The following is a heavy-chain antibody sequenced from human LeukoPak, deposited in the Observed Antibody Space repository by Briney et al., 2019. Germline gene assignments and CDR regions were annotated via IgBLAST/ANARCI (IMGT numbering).Heavy chain of an antibody. V-gene: IGHV5-51*01. D-gene: IGHD3-22*01. Sequence: GESLKISCKGSGYSFTSYWIGWVRQMPGKGLEWMGFIYPGDSDTRYSPSFQGQVTISADKSISTAYLQWSSLKASDTAMYYCARQTYYYDSSGWPFDYWGQGTLVTVSS. CDR1: GYSFTSYW. CDR2: IYPGDSDT. CDR3: ARQTYYYDSSGWPFDY. J-gene: IGHJ4*02.